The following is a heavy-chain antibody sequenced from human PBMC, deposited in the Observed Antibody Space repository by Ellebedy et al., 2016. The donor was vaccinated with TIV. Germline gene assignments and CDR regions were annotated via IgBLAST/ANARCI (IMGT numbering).Heavy chain of an antibody. CDR3: VRGTDYAFDF. J-gene: IGHJ4*02. Sequence: GGSLRLXXAVSGFTFSRAVMNWVRQAPGKGLEWVSSISANGVNTYDADSVKGRFTISRDDSKSTLFVQMNSLRPEDTAVYYCVRGTDYAFDFWGQGTLVTVSS. D-gene: IGHD1-26*01. CDR2: ISANGVNT. V-gene: IGHV3-23*01. CDR1: GFTFSRAV.